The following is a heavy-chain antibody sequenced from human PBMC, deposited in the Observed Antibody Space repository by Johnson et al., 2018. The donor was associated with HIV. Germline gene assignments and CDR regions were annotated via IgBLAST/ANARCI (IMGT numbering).Heavy chain of an antibody. Sequence: QVQLVESGGGVVQPGGSLRLSCAASGFTFSSYGMHWVRQAPGKGLEWVAFIRYDGSNKYYADSVKGRFTISRDNSKNTLYLQMNSLRAEDTAVYYCAKEVTMYLPHIWGQGTMVTVSS. CDR2: IRYDGSNK. D-gene: IGHD3-10*02. V-gene: IGHV3-30*02. CDR3: AKEVTMYLPHI. CDR1: GFTFSSYG. J-gene: IGHJ3*02.